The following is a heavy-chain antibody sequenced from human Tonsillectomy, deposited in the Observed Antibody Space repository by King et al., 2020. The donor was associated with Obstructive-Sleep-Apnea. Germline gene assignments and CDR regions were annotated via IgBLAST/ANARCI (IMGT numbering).Heavy chain of an antibody. J-gene: IGHJ4*02. D-gene: IGHD1-1*01. V-gene: IGHV3-13*04. CDR3: TRGGAVATSGEFDY. CDR2: FGTAGET. Sequence: VQLVESGGGVVQPGGSLRLSCDASGFTFSDYDMHWVRQVIGKGLEWVSVFGTAGETFYGDSVKGRFTISRDNAKQSLYRQMNSLRAGDTAVYYCTRGGAVATSGEFDYWGQGILVTVSS. CDR1: GFTFSDYD.